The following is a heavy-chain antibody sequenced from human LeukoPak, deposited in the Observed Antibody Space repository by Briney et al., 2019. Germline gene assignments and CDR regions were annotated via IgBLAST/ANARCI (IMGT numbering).Heavy chain of an antibody. D-gene: IGHD6-13*01. Sequence: GGSLRLSCAASGFTFSSYAMHWVRQAPGKGLEWVAVISYDGSNKYYADSVKGRFTISRDNSKNTLYLQMNSLRAEDTAVYYCAKDRRSSSWYSILYYYYGMDVWGQGTTVTVSS. CDR3: AKDRRSSSWYSILYYYYGMDV. V-gene: IGHV3-30-3*01. CDR2: ISYDGSNK. J-gene: IGHJ6*02. CDR1: GFTFSSYA.